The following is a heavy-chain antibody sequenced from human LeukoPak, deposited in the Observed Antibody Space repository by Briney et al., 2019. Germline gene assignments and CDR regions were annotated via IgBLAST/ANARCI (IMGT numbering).Heavy chain of an antibody. Sequence: KSSETLSLTCTVSGGSISSHYWSWIRQPPGKGLEWIGYIYYSGSTNYNPSLKSRVTISVDTSKNQFSLKLSSVTAADTAVYYCARDLWFGDSGDYWGQGTLVTVSS. CDR1: GGSISSHY. CDR3: ARDLWFGDSGDY. D-gene: IGHD3-10*01. J-gene: IGHJ4*02. CDR2: IYYSGST. V-gene: IGHV4-59*11.